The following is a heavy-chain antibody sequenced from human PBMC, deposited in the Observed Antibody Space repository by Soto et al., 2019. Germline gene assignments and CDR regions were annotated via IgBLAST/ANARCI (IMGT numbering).Heavy chain of an antibody. CDR1: GYSFTSYW. J-gene: IGHJ6*02. D-gene: IGHD3-10*01. V-gene: IGHV5-51*01. CDR2: IYPGDSDT. CDR3: ARQGEYFSYYYYYGMDV. Sequence: GESLKISCKGSGYSFTSYWIGWVRQMPGKGLEWMGIIYPGDSDTRYSPSFQGQVTISADKSISTAYLQWSSLKASDTAMYYCARQGEYFSYYYYYGMDVWGQGTTLTVS.